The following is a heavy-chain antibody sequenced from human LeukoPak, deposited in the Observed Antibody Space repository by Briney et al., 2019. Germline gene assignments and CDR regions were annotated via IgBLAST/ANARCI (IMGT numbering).Heavy chain of an antibody. CDR3: ARVEANWGFNY. CDR1: GYSISSGYY. V-gene: IGHV4-38-2*02. Sequence: SETLSLTCTVSGYSISSGYYWGWIQQPPGKGLEWIGSIYHSGSTYYNPSLKSRVTISVDTSKNQFSLKLSSVTAADTAVYYCARVEANWGFNYWGQGTLVTVSS. D-gene: IGHD7-27*01. J-gene: IGHJ4*02. CDR2: IYHSGST.